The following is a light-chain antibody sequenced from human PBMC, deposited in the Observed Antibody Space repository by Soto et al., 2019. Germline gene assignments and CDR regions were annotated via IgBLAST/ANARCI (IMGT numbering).Light chain of an antibody. Sequence: EIVLTQSPGTLSLSPGERATLSCRASQSVSSSYLAWYQQKPGQAPRLLIYGASSRATGIPDRFSGSGSGTDFTLTISSREPEDFAVDYCQQYGSSPPGRTFGGGTKVEIK. CDR3: QQYGSSPPGRT. V-gene: IGKV3-20*01. CDR2: GAS. CDR1: QSVSSSY. J-gene: IGKJ4*01.